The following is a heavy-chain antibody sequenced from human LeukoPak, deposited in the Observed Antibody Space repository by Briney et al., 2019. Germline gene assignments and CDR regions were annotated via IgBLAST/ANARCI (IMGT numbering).Heavy chain of an antibody. J-gene: IGHJ2*01. CDR1: GYTFTSYG. V-gene: IGHV1-18*01. D-gene: IGHD1-7*01. CDR2: ISAYNGNT. CDR3: ARDPGTRGKYYWYFDL. Sequence: VASVKVSCKASGYTFTSYGISWVRQAPGQGLEWMGWISAYNGNTNYAQKLQGRVTMTTDTSTSTAYMELRSLRSDDTAVYYCARDPGTRGKYYWYFDLWGRGTRVTVSS.